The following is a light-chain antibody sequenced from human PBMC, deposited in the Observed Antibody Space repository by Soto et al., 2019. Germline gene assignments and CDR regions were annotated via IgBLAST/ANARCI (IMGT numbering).Light chain of an antibody. Sequence: EIVLTKPPATLSLSPGERATLSCRASQSVSSYLAWYQQKPGQAPRLLIYDASNRATGIPARFSGSGSGTDFTLTISSLEPEDFAVYYCQQRSNWLTFGGGTKVDIK. V-gene: IGKV3-11*01. CDR1: QSVSSY. CDR2: DAS. J-gene: IGKJ4*01. CDR3: QQRSNWLT.